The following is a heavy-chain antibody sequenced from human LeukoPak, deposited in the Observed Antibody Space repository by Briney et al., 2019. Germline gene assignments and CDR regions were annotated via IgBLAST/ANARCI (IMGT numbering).Heavy chain of an antibody. V-gene: IGHV4-59*01. CDR3: ARLTITREIDY. D-gene: IGHD5-12*01. Sequence: PWETLTLTCSVSGGSISSYYWSWIRQPPGKGLEWIGYIYYSGSTNYNPSLKSRVTMSVDTSKNQFSLKLSSVTAADTAVYYCARLTITREIDYWDQGTLVTVTS. CDR1: GGSISSYY. CDR2: IYYSGST. J-gene: IGHJ4*02.